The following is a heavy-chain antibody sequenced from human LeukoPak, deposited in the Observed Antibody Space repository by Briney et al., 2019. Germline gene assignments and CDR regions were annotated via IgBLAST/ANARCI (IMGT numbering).Heavy chain of an antibody. D-gene: IGHD1-26*01. CDR1: GFTFSSYA. J-gene: IGHJ6*02. Sequence: GGSLRLSCAASGFTFSSYAMSWVRQAPGKGLEWVSAISGSGGSTYYADSVKGRFTISRDNSKNTLYLQMNSLRAEDTAVYYCARALGLIVGAHYYCYGMDVWGQGTTVTVSS. CDR2: ISGSGGST. V-gene: IGHV3-23*01. CDR3: ARALGLIVGAHYYCYGMDV.